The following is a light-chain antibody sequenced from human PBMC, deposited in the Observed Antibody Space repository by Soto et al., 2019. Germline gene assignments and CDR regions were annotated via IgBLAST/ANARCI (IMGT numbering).Light chain of an antibody. CDR2: WAS. CDR1: QSVFYSSNNKNY. CDR3: HEYLRIPPT. J-gene: IGKJ1*01. Sequence: DVVMTQSPDSLAVSLGERATINCKSSQSVFYSSNNKNYLAWYQQKPGQTPKLLIYWASTRESGVPDRFTGSGSRTDFTLTISSLQAEDGAVYYCHEYLRIPPTFGHGTKVE. V-gene: IGKV4-1*01.